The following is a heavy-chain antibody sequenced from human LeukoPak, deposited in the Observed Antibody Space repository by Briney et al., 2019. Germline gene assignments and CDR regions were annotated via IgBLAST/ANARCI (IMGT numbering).Heavy chain of an antibody. CDR2: IYTSGST. Sequence: SETLSLTCTVSGGSLSSGSYYWSWIRQPAGKGLEWIGRIYTSGSTNYNPSLKSRVTISVDTSKNQFSLRLSSVTAADTAVYYCARGYSMVKDWGQGTLVTVSS. CDR1: GGSLSSGSYY. J-gene: IGHJ4*02. CDR3: ARGYSMVKD. D-gene: IGHD5-18*01. V-gene: IGHV4-61*02.